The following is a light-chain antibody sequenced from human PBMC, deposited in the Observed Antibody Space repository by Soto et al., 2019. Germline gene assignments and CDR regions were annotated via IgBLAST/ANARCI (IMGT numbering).Light chain of an antibody. CDR1: QSVGSN. J-gene: IGKJ1*01. CDR3: QQYKHWPPDRT. V-gene: IGKV3-15*01. Sequence: EIVMTQSPATLSVSPGERATLSCRASQSVGSNLAWYQQKPGQAPRLLIYGASTRATGIPARFSGSGSGTEFTLTISSLQSEDFAIYFCQQYKHWPPDRTCGQGTKVEIK. CDR2: GAS.